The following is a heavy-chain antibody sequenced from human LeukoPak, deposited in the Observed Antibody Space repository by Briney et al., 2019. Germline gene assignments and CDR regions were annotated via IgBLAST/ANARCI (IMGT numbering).Heavy chain of an antibody. CDR3: ARVGTGIPRGGFDP. Sequence: GGSLTLSCTASGFPFSRYDMHWLRQAPGKGLEWVAHVAYDGINIQYGESVKGRFTASRDNSKNTVYLQMNSLTTEDTAFYYCARVGTGIPRGGFDPWGQGTLVTVSS. V-gene: IGHV3-30*03. CDR2: VAYDGINI. CDR1: GFPFSRYD. D-gene: IGHD2-21*01. J-gene: IGHJ5*02.